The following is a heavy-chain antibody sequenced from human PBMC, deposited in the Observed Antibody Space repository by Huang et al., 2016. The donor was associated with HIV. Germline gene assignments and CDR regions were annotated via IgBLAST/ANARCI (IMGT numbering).Heavy chain of an antibody. D-gene: IGHD1-1*01. CDR1: GGPFSTHY. CDR3: AGGRDTTEMDTVDDALDV. CDR2: IKDNGTA. V-gene: IGHV4-34*02. Sequence: QVRLQQWGGGLVRPSETLSRTCAVYGGPFSTHYWSWIRQSPGKGLEWIAEIKDNGTANFNPSLRRRVSISVDTSKNQVSLNVTAVTAADTAIYYCAGGRDTTEMDTVDDALDVWDQGTLVIVSS. J-gene: IGHJ3*01.